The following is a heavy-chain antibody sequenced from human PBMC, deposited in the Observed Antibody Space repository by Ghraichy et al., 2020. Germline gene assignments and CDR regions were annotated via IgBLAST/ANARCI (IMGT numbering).Heavy chain of an antibody. J-gene: IGHJ4*02. CDR2: IKQDGSEK. Sequence: GESLNISCAASGFTFSSYWMSWVRQAPGKGLEWVANIKQDGSEKYYVDSVKGRFTISRDNAKNSLYLQMNSLRAEDTAVYYCARGGGPFFYGSKAPFDYWGQGTLVTVSS. CDR1: GFTFSSYW. V-gene: IGHV3-7*01. D-gene: IGHD3-3*02. CDR3: ARGGGPFFYGSKAPFDY.